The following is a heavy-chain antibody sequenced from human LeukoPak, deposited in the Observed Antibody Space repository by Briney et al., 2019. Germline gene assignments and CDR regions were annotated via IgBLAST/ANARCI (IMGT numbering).Heavy chain of an antibody. Sequence: SETLSLTCTVSGGSTSSSSYFWGWIRQPPGKGLEWIGSIYYSGSTYYNPSLKSRVTISVDTSKNQFSLKLSSVTAADTAVYYCAGTYDYVWGSYRYGKYYFDYWGQGTLVTVSS. D-gene: IGHD3-16*02. CDR2: IYYSGST. CDR3: AGTYDYVWGSYRYGKYYFDY. V-gene: IGHV4-39*07. J-gene: IGHJ4*02. CDR1: GGSTSSSSYF.